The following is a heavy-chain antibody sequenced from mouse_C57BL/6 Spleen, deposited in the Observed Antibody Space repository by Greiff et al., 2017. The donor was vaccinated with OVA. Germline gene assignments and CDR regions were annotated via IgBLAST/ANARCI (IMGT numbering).Heavy chain of an antibody. J-gene: IGHJ3*01. CDR3: ARAGGNSITAY. Sequence: QVHVKQPGAELVRPGTSVKLSCKASGYTFTSYWMHWVKQRPGQGLEWIGVIDPSDSYTNYNQKFKGKATLTVDTSSSTAYMQLSSLTSEDSAVYYCARAGGNSITAYWGQGTLVTVSA. D-gene: IGHD1-2*01. CDR2: IDPSDSYT. CDR1: GYTFTSYW. V-gene: IGHV1-59*01.